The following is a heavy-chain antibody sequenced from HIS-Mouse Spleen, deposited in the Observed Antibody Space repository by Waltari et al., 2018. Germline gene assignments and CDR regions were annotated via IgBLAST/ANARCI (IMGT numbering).Heavy chain of an antibody. CDR1: GGSISSSSYY. CDR2: IYYSGST. Sequence: QLQLQESGPGLVKPSETLSLTCTVSGGSISSSSYYWGWIRQPPGKGLEWIGSIYYSGSTSDNPSLKSRVTISGDTSKNQCSLKLSSVTAADTAVYYCAREIPYSSSWYDWYFDLWGRGTLVTVSS. J-gene: IGHJ2*01. V-gene: IGHV4-39*07. CDR3: AREIPYSSSWYDWYFDL. D-gene: IGHD6-13*01.